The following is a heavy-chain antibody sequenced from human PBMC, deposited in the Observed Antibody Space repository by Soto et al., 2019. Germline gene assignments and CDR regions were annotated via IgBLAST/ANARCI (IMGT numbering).Heavy chain of an antibody. CDR3: ARDVVGSTAVDS. Sequence: QLQLVQSGAEVKEPGSSVKVSCKASGGTFSTSSFVWVRQGPGQGLEWMGGIIPIFTRTNFAQKFRGRVTFSADESTRTTYMELRSLTSEDTAIYYCARDVVGSTAVDSWGQGTLVTVSS. D-gene: IGHD2-15*01. CDR1: GGTFSTSS. V-gene: IGHV1-69*01. J-gene: IGHJ4*02. CDR2: IIPIFTRT.